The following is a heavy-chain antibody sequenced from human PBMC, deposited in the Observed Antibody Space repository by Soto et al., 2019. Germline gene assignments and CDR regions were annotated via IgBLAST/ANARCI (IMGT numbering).Heavy chain of an antibody. CDR1: GFTFSSYS. CDR3: GRDALVYATNWFDT. J-gene: IGHJ5*02. D-gene: IGHD2-8*01. Sequence: PRGSLRLSYAAAGFTFSSYSMHWVRQAPGKGLEWVSSISSSSSYIYYADSLKGRFTISRDNAKNSLYLQMYSLRAEDTAVYYCGRDALVYATNWFDTWGQGTLVTVSS. CDR2: ISSSSSYI. V-gene: IGHV3-21*01.